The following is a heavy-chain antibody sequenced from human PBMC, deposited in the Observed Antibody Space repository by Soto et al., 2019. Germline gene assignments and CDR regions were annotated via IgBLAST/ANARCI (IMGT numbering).Heavy chain of an antibody. J-gene: IGHJ2*01. Sequence: QVQLVQSGAEVTKPGSSVKVSCKASGGTFSNYAISWVRQAPGQGLEWMGGITPFFGTANYAQKFQGRVTITADESMSTAYMELSRLRSEDTAVYYCAQTLGLAVAGPGRFDLWGRGTLVTVSS. CDR2: ITPFFGTA. D-gene: IGHD6-19*01. V-gene: IGHV1-69*12. CDR1: GGTFSNYA. CDR3: AQTLGLAVAGPGRFDL.